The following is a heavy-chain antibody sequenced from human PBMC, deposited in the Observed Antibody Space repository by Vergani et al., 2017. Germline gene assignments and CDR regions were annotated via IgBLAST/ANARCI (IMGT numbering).Heavy chain of an antibody. D-gene: IGHD3-22*01. V-gene: IGHV3-7*01. CDR1: GFTFGDYY. J-gene: IGHJ4*02. CDR3: ARKKYYDSKDYYQVEPFDY. CDR2: IKRDGTET. Sequence: EVQLVESGGGLVQPGRSLRLSCTASGFTFGDYYMAWIRLAPGKGLDWVASIKRDGTETFYVDSVKGRFTISRDNSKNSVYLQMNSLRAEDTAIYYCARKKYYDSKDYYQVEPFDYWGQGTLVTVSS.